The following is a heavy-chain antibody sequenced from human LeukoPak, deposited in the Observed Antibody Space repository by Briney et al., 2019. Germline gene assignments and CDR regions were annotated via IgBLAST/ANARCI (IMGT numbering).Heavy chain of an antibody. J-gene: IGHJ6*02. Sequence: ASVKVSCKASGYTFTSYGISWVRQAPGQGLEWMGWISAYNGNTNYAQKLQGRVTMTTDTSTSTAYMELRSLRSDDTAVYYCARGSGHPKDYYYYGMDVWGQGTTVTVSS. CDR2: ISAYNGNT. D-gene: IGHD3-10*01. CDR1: GYTFTSYG. CDR3: ARGSGHPKDYYYYGMDV. V-gene: IGHV1-18*01.